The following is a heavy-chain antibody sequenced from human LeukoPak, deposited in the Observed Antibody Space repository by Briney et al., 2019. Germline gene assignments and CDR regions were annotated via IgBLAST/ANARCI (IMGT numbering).Heavy chain of an antibody. V-gene: IGHV3-48*04. CDR2: ITSSSITI. D-gene: IGHD6-6*01. CDR1: GFSFSSYS. CDR3: AREYSSSTGKASDY. J-gene: IGHJ4*02. Sequence: GGSLRLSCTASGFSFSSYSMNWVRQAPGRGLEWVSYITSSSITIYYADSVKGRFTISRDDAKTSLYLQMNSLRAEDTAVYYCAREYSSSTGKASDYWGQGTLVTVSS.